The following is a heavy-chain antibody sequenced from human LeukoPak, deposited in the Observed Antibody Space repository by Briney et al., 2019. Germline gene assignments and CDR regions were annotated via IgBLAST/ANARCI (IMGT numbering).Heavy chain of an antibody. CDR3: ARHIGGGIEDMDV. CDR2: IYVTGST. V-gene: IGHV4-59*08. J-gene: IGHJ6*03. CDR1: GGSVSRYY. D-gene: IGHD3-16*02. Sequence: SETLSLTCTVSGGSVSRYYWSWIRQSPGKGLEWIGYIYVTGSTRYNPYLQSRVTISVDTSRNQFFLKMSSVTAADTAVYYCARHIGGGIEDMDVWGTGTKVTVSS.